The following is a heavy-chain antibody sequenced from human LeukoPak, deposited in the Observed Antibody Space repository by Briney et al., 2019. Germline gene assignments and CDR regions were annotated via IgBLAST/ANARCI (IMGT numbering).Heavy chain of an antibody. Sequence: SGTLSLTCAVSGGSISSSNWWSWVRQPPGKGLEWIGEIYHSGSTNYNPSLKSRVTISVDKSKHQFSLKLSSVTAADTAVYYCARDLLVYDILTDYYYYGMDVWGQGTTVTVSS. CDR2: IYHSGST. CDR3: ARDLLVYDILTDYYYYGMDV. CDR1: GGSISSSNW. J-gene: IGHJ6*02. D-gene: IGHD3-9*01. V-gene: IGHV4-4*02.